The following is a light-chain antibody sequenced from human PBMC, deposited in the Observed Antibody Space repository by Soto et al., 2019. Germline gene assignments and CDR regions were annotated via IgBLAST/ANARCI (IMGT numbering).Light chain of an antibody. Sequence: ELVLTQSPATLSLSPGERATLSCRASQSVSSYLAWYQQKPGQDPRLLIYDASNRATGIPARGSGSGSWTDGTLTISSLEPEDFAVYYCQQRSNWPPTFGQGTKVDIK. V-gene: IGKV3-11*01. CDR1: QSVSSY. J-gene: IGKJ1*01. CDR2: DAS. CDR3: QQRSNWPPT.